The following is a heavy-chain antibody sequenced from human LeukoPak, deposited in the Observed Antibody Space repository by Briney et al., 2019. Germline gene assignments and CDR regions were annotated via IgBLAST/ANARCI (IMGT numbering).Heavy chain of an antibody. Sequence: ASVTVSCKASGYTFTSYAMNWVRQAPGQGLEWMGWINTNTGNPTYAQGFTGRFVFSLDTSVTTAYLQISSLKAEDTAVYYCARERNDCYGSSGCVGDSYMDVWGKGTTVTVSS. J-gene: IGHJ6*03. D-gene: IGHD3-22*01. CDR3: ARERNDCYGSSGCVGDSYMDV. V-gene: IGHV7-4-1*02. CDR2: INTNTGNP. CDR1: GYTFTSYA.